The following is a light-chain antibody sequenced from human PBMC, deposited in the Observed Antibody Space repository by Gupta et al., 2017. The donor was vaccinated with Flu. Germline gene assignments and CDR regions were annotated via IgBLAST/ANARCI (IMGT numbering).Light chain of an antibody. CDR2: GAS. J-gene: IGKJ4*01. CDR3: QQETTWPVT. V-gene: IGKV3-15*01. Sequence: EIVMTQSPATLSVSPGERATLACRASQSVSSNLAWYQQKPGQAPRLHIYGASTWATGMLARYSSCESFTEFTLIISILQSENFVLSYFQQETTWPVTLGGGTKVEIK. CDR1: QSVSSN.